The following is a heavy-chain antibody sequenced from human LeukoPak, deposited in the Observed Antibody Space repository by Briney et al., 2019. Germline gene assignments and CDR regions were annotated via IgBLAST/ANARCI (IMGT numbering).Heavy chain of an antibody. J-gene: IGHJ2*01. V-gene: IGHV1-69*13. D-gene: IGHD5-18*01. Sequence: SVTVSCTASGGTFSSYAISWVRQAPGQGLEWMGGIIPIFGTANYAQKFQGRVTITADESTSTAYMELSSLRSEDTAVYYCARVEPFRGYSYGPYWYFDLWGRGTLVTVSS. CDR2: IIPIFGTA. CDR1: GGTFSSYA. CDR3: ARVEPFRGYSYGPYWYFDL.